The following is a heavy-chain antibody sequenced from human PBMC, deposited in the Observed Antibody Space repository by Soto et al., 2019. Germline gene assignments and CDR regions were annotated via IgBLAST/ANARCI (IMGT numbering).Heavy chain of an antibody. Sequence: QVQLQQWGAGLLKTSETLSLTCADYGGSFSGYYWTWIRQTPGKGMEWTGEINHSGTTKYNPSPKSQVTSSIDTSKNPFSRPVTSVTAADTAVYFRARAIGYCATTNSYSSRNLRLDSWGQGSLVTVSS. V-gene: IGHV4-34*01. CDR2: INHSGTT. D-gene: IGHD2-2*01. CDR3: ARAIGYCATTNSYSSRNLRLDS. CDR1: GGSFSGYY. J-gene: IGHJ4*02.